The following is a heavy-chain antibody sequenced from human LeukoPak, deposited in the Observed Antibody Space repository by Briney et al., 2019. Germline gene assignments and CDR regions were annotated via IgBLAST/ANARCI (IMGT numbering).Heavy chain of an antibody. CDR2: ISSSSSTI. V-gene: IGHV3-48*01. D-gene: IGHD3-3*01. CDR3: ARDPRTIFLLYYYYYMDV. J-gene: IGHJ6*03. Sequence: GGSLRLSCAASGFTFSSYSMNWVRQAPGKGLEWVSSISSSSSTIYYADSVKGRFTISRDNAKNSLYLQMNSLRAEDTAVYYCARDPRTIFLLYYYYYMDVWGKGTTVTVSS. CDR1: GFTFSSYS.